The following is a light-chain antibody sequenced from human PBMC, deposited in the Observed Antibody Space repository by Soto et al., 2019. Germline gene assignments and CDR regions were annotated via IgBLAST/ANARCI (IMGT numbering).Light chain of an antibody. CDR3: QQSYSLPRT. CDR2: GAS. V-gene: IGKV1-39*01. J-gene: IGKJ1*01. Sequence: DVQLTQSPSSLSASIGDTVTISCHSSQSITTSVNWYQQKTGKPPALLIYGASALQIGVPHRFSASGSGTDFTLTITSLQHEDFATYYCQQSYSLPRTFGPGTKVDIK. CDR1: QSITTS.